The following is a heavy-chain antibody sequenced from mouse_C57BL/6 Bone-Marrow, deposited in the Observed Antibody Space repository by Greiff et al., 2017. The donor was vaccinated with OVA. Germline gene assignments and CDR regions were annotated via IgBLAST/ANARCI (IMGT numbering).Heavy chain of an antibody. J-gene: IGHJ2*01. CDR2: ICPRSGNT. D-gene: IGHD1-1*02. CDR3: ARWGLGGY. CDR1: GYTFTSYG. Sequence: QVQLQQSGAELARPGASVKLSCKASGYTFTSYGISWVKQRTGQGLEWVGEICPRSGNTYYNEKVKGRVTLTADNAYSTVYMELRSLTSEDSAVYFCARWGLGGYWGQGTTLTVSS. V-gene: IGHV1-81*01.